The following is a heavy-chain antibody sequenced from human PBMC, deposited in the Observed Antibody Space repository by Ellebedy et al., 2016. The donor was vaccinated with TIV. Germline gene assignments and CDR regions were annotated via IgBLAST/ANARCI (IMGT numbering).Heavy chain of an antibody. J-gene: IGHJ4*02. Sequence: PGGSLRLSCAASGFTLRTYVMHWVRQAPGEGLEWLSAISEDGSLKWYADSVRGRFTISRDMSKNTLFIQMDSLRLEDTAVYYCAREVGGSFHSWDYWGQGTLVAVSS. CDR1: GFTLRTYV. CDR2: ISEDGSLK. CDR3: AREVGGSFHSWDY. D-gene: IGHD2-15*01. V-gene: IGHV3-30*04.